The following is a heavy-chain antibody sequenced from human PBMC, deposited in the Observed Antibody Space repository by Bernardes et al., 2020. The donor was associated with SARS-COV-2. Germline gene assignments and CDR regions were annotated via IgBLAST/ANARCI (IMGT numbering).Heavy chain of an antibody. D-gene: IGHD3-16*01. Sequence: GGSLRLSCVASGFNFRNYEINWVRQAPGKGLEWVSYISSDFNTIYYADSVKGRFTISRDNAKNSLYLQMNSLRAEDTAVYYCATDPANVARLYYDVDVWGQGTTVTGSS. V-gene: IGHV3-48*03. J-gene: IGHJ6*02. CDR3: ATDPANVARLYYDVDV. CDR2: ISSDFNTI. CDR1: GFNFRNYE.